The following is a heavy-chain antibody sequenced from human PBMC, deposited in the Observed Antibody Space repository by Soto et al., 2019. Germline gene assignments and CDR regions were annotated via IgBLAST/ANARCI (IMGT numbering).Heavy chain of an antibody. CDR1: GGSISNGDYY. J-gene: IGHJ4*02. CDR2: INYRGST. CDR3: ARDAPETAPY. V-gene: IGHV4-31*03. Sequence: PPETLSLTCTVSGGSISNGDYYWNWIRQHPEKGLEWIGYINYRGSTFYNPSLKSRIIISVEKSKNQFSLKLSSVTAADTAVYYCARDAPETAPYWGQGTLVTVSS. D-gene: IGHD2-2*01.